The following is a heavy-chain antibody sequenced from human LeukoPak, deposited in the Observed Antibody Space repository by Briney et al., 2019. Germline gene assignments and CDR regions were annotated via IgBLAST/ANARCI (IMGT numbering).Heavy chain of an antibody. CDR2: IGGSGGSP. D-gene: IGHD4-17*01. J-gene: IGHJ4*02. V-gene: IGHV3-23*01. CDR1: GFTFGNYA. CDR3: AKGSGTYYGDYYFDY. Sequence: GGSLRLFCAASGFTFGNYAMTWVRQAPGEGLEWVSSIGGSGGSPIYADSVKGRFTISRDNSKNTLYLRMNSLRAEDTALYYCAKGSGTYYGDYYFDYWGQGTLVTVSS.